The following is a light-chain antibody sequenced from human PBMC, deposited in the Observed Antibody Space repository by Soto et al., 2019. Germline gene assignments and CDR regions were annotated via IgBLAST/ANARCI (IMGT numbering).Light chain of an antibody. CDR2: KES. V-gene: IGKV1-5*03. CDR3: QQYNTYSFT. J-gene: IGKJ3*01. CDR1: QNINNW. Sequence: DIQMTQSPSTLSASVGDRVTITCRASQNINNWLAWYQQKPGKAPKLLIYKESTLESGVPSRFSGSGFGTEFTLTFSSLQPDDFATYYCQQYNTYSFTFGPGTKVDIK.